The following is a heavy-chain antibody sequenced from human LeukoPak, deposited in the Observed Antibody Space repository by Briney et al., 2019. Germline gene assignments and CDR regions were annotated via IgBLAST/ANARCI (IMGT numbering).Heavy chain of an antibody. D-gene: IGHD1-1*01. CDR3: ARAEWGWKREFDY. V-gene: IGHV1-69*10. J-gene: IGHJ4*02. Sequence: SVKVSCKASGGSFTNCPFHWVRQAPGQGLEWMGGIIPMLGSTDYAQKFQGRVTITADKSTSTAYMELSSLRSEDTAVYYCARAEWGWKREFDYWGQGTLVTVSS. CDR1: GGSFTNCP. CDR2: IIPMLGST.